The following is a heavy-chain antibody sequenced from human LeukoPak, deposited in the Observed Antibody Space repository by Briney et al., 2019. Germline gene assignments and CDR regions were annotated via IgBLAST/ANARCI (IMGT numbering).Heavy chain of an antibody. D-gene: IGHD3-22*01. V-gene: IGHV3-20*04. J-gene: IGHJ4*02. Sequence: GGSLRLSCAASGFTFDDYGMSWVRQGPGKGLEWVSGIDWNGGRTGYADSVKGRFIISRDNAKNSLYLQMTSLRVEDTALYYCARDTERTQKMPDSYDNSDYWGYYFDYWGQGALVTVSS. CDR3: ARDTERTQKMPDSYDNSDYWGYYFDY. CDR1: GFTFDDYG. CDR2: IDWNGGRT.